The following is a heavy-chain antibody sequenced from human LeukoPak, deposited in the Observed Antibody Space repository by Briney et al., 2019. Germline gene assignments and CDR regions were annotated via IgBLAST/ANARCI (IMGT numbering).Heavy chain of an antibody. CDR2: IKEDESDE. V-gene: IGHV3-7*01. J-gene: IGHJ4*02. D-gene: IGHD1-1*01. CDR1: GFTFSSYW. CDR3: ARWRGRQSEFDY. Sequence: GGSLRLSCEASGFTFSSYWMSWVRQAPGKGLEWVAHIKEDESDEYYVDSVRGRFTASRDNAKNSVNLQMNSLRVEDTAVYYCARWRGRQSEFDYWGQETLVTVSS.